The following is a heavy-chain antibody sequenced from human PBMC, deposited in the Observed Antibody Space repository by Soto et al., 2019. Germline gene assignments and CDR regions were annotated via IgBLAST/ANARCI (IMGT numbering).Heavy chain of an antibody. D-gene: IGHD3-22*01. V-gene: IGHV3-48*03. CDR1: GFTFSSYE. CDR2: ISSSGSTI. J-gene: IGHJ4*02. CDR3: ARDVPGFYSSGYYDY. Sequence: LILSCAASGFTFSSYEMNWVRQAPGKGLEWVSYISSSGSTIYYADSVKGRFTISRDNAKNSLYLQMNSLRAEDTAVYYCARDVPGFYSSGYYDYWGQGTLVTVSS.